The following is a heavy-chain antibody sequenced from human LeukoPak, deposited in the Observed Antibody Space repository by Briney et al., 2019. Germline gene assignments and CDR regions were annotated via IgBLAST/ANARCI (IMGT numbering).Heavy chain of an antibody. V-gene: IGHV3-21*01. D-gene: IGHD3-10*01. CDR2: ISSSSSYI. CDR3: ASSQGPGSGSHYFDY. CDR1: GFTFSNYG. Sequence: GGSLRLSCAASGFTFSNYGMHWVRQAPGKGLEWVSSISSSSSYIYYADSVKGRFTISRDNAKNSLYLQMNSLRAEDTAVYYCASSQGPGSGSHYFDYWGQGTLVTVSS. J-gene: IGHJ4*02.